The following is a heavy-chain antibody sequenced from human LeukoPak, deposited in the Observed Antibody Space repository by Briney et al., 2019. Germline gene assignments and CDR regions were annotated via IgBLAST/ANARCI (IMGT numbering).Heavy chain of an antibody. V-gene: IGHV3-23*01. CDR1: GFTFSNYA. CDR2: ISGSGGST. Sequence: GGSLRLPCVASGFTFSNYAMSWVRQTPGKGLEWVSSISGSGGSTHYADSVKGRFTISRDNSKNILYLQMNSLRAEDTAVYYCAKDWMSTIINYFDYWGQGTLVTVSS. D-gene: IGHD5-12*01. CDR3: AKDWMSTIINYFDY. J-gene: IGHJ4*02.